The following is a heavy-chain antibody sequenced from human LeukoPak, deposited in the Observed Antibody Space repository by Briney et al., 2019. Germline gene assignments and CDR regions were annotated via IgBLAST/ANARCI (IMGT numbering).Heavy chain of an antibody. Sequence: ASVKVSCKAFGYTFTGYYMHWVRQAPGQGLEWMGWINPNSGGTNYAQKFQGRVTMTRDTSISTAYMELSRLRSDDTAVYYCARVGTMIADAFDIWGQGTMVTVSS. CDR3: ARVGTMIADAFDI. V-gene: IGHV1-2*02. CDR2: INPNSGGT. J-gene: IGHJ3*02. CDR1: GYTFTGYY. D-gene: IGHD3-22*01.